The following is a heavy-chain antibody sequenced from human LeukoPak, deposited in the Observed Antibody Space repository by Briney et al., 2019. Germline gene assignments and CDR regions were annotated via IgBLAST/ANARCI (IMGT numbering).Heavy chain of an antibody. CDR3: AKVGVLWFEVYFYMDV. CDR1: GFTFSSYS. CDR2: ISSSSSTI. Sequence: GGSLRLSCAASGFTFSSYSMNWVRQAPGKGLEWVSYISSSSSTIYYADSVKGRFTISRDNAKNSLYLQMNSLRAEDTAVYYCAKVGVLWFEVYFYMDVWGKGTTVTVSS. J-gene: IGHJ6*03. V-gene: IGHV3-48*04. D-gene: IGHD3-10*01.